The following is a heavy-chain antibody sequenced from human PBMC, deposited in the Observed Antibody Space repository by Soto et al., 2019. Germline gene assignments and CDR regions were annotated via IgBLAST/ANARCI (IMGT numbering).Heavy chain of an antibody. CDR3: ARAPIMITFGGFDP. Sequence: SETLSLTCAVYGGSFSGYYWSWIRQPPGKGLEWIGEINHSGSTNYNPSLKSRVTISVDTSKNKFSLKLSSLTAADTAVYYCARAPIMITFGGFDPWGQGTLVTVSS. CDR2: INHSGST. D-gene: IGHD3-16*01. J-gene: IGHJ5*02. V-gene: IGHV4-34*01. CDR1: GGSFSGYY.